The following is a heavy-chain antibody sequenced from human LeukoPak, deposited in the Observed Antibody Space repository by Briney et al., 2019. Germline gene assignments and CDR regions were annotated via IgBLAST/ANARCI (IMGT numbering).Heavy chain of an antibody. Sequence: SVKVSCKASGGTFSSYAISWVRQAPGQGLEWMGGIIPIFGTANYAQKFQGRVTITADESTSTAYMELSSLRSEDTAVYYCARSSDYYYGMDVWGQGTTVTVSS. V-gene: IGHV1-69*13. D-gene: IGHD6-6*01. J-gene: IGHJ6*02. CDR2: IIPIFGTA. CDR1: GGTFSSYA. CDR3: ARSSDYYYGMDV.